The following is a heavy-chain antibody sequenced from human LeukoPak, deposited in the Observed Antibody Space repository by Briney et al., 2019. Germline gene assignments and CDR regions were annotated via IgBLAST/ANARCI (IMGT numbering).Heavy chain of an antibody. J-gene: IGHJ3*01. V-gene: IGHV4-34*01. D-gene: IGHD3-22*01. Sequence: PSETLSLTCAVYGGSFSGYYWSWIRQPPGKGLEWTGEVNHSGSTNYNPSLKSRVTISVDTSKNQFSLKLSSVTAADTAVYYCARARPARYYYDSSGYYGSWGQGTMVTVSS. CDR1: GGSFSGYY. CDR3: ARARPARYYYDSSGYYGS. CDR2: VNHSGST.